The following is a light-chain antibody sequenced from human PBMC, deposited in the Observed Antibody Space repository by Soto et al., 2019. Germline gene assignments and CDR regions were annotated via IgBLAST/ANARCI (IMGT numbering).Light chain of an antibody. CDR3: KQYNNFPFT. CDR2: KAS. Sequence: DIQMTQSPSTLSASVGDRVTITCRASQSISGWLAWYQQRPGKAPKFLIYKASSLESGVQSRFSGSGSGTEFTLTIRSLQPDEFATYYCKQYNNFPFTFGGGTKVDIK. CDR1: QSISGW. V-gene: IGKV1-5*03. J-gene: IGKJ4*01.